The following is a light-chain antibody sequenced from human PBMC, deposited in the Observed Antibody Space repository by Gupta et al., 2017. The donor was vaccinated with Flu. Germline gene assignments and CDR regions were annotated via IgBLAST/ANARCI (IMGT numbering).Light chain of an antibody. CDR2: EVS. Sequence: GTSSDVGGYNFVSWYQQHPGKAPKLMIYEVSKRPSGVPDRFSGSKSGNTASLTVSGLQAEDEADYYCSSYAGSVYVFGTGTKVTVL. V-gene: IGLV2-8*01. CDR1: SSDVGGYNF. CDR3: SSYAGSVYV. J-gene: IGLJ1*01.